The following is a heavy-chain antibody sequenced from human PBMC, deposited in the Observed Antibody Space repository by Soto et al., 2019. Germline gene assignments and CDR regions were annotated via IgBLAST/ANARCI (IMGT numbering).Heavy chain of an antibody. CDR1: GYYFTGYY. V-gene: IGHV1-2*02. J-gene: IGHJ5*02. D-gene: IGHD2-2*01. CDR2: IYPNSGVT. Sequence: QVQLVQSGAEMKKPGASVKISCKASGYYFTGYYMHWVRQAPGQGLEWMGWIYPNSGVTNYAQRFQGRVTMTRDTSISTAYLEVKRLTSDDTAVYYCATNLFSSTSRGSDFDPWGQGTLVIVSS. CDR3: ATNLFSSTSRGSDFDP.